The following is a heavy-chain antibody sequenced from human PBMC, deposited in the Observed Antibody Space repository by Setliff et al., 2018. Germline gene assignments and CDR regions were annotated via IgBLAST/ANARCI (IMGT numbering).Heavy chain of an antibody. CDR2: VHYSGTT. J-gene: IGHJ6*03. V-gene: IGHV4-39*07. Sequence: SETLSLTCSVSGGSLSGSSDYWGWIRQPPGKGLEWIGSVHYSGTTYYNPSLKSRLTMSVDTSKSHFSLRVSSVTAADTAVYYCARDGGYGGNGDYMDVWGKGTTVTVSS. D-gene: IGHD4-17*01. CDR1: GGSLSGSSDY. CDR3: ARDGGYGGNGDYMDV.